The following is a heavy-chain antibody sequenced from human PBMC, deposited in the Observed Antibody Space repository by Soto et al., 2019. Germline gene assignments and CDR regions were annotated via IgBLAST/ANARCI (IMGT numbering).Heavy chain of an antibody. J-gene: IGHJ6*02. D-gene: IGHD3-10*01. CDR1: GFSIRTYG. V-gene: IGHV3-33*01. CDR3: ATEPRMSSRGRGGMDV. CDR2: IWSDGSDQ. Sequence: QVELVESGGGVVQPGKSLRLSCVASGFSIRTYGMHWVRQAPGKGLEWVAVIWSDGSDQLYADSMKGRLTISRDNAKNTLYLQVNGLRADDTAAYFCATEPRMSSRGRGGMDVWGHGTTVIVSS.